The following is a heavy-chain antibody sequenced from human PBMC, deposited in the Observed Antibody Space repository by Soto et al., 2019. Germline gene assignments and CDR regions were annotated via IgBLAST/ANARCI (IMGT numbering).Heavy chain of an antibody. J-gene: IGHJ6*02. D-gene: IGHD3-10*01. CDR3: VKNRGSGRPYYYDMDV. CDR2: ISGSGDRT. Sequence: GGSLRLSCTTSGFTCSIYAMSLVLRPPGKGLEWVSVISGSGDRTYYAASVEGRFTISRDNSKNTVHLQMNSLRAEDTAVYYCVKNRGSGRPYYYDMDVWGQGTTVTVSS. CDR1: GFTCSIYA. V-gene: IGHV3-23*01.